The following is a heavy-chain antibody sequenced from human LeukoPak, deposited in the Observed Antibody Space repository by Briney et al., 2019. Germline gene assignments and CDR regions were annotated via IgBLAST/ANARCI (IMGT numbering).Heavy chain of an antibody. CDR3: ATDVRRVRTTVTTLGY. CDR2: IIPSSGGT. V-gene: IGHV1-2*02. CDR1: GYTFTGYY. Sequence: ASVKASCKASGYTFTGYYVHWVRQAPGQGPEWMGWIIPSSGGTNYAKRFQGRVTMTRDTSISTAYMELSRLRSDDTAVYYCATDVRRVRTTVTTLGYWGQGTLVTVSS. J-gene: IGHJ4*02. D-gene: IGHD4-17*01.